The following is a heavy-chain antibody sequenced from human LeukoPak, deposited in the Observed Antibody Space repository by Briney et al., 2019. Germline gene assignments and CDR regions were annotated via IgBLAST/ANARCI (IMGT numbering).Heavy chain of an antibody. V-gene: IGHV1-18*01. CDR2: ISAYNGNT. D-gene: IGHD6-13*01. CDR3: AREPVAAAAPYGWFDP. J-gene: IGHJ5*02. Sequence: ASVKVSCKASGYTFTSYGISWVRQAPGQGLEWMGWISAYNGNTNYAQKLQGRVTMTTDTSTSTAYMELRSLRSDDTAVYYCAREPVAAAAPYGWFDPWGQGTLVTVSS. CDR1: GYTFTSYG.